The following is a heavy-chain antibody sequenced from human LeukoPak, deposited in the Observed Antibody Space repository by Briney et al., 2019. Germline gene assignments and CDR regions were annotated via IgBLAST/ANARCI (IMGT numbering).Heavy chain of an antibody. CDR2: MSYDGSNK. CDR1: GFTVNNYG. CDR3: TSICSSTSCYLDY. Sequence: PGGSLRLSYADSGFTVNNYGMHWVRQAPGKGLEWAADMSYDGSNKYYADSVKGRFTISRDNSKSTLYLQMNSLRVEDTAVYYCTSICSSTSCYLDYWGQGTLVTVSS. J-gene: IGHJ4*02. D-gene: IGHD2-2*01. V-gene: IGHV3-30*03.